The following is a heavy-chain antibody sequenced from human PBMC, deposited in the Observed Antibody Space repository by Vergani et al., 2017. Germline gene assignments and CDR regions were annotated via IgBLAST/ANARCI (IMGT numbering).Heavy chain of an antibody. CDR1: EYSVGNYW. Sequence: EVELVQSGPEMRKPGESLTLSCTRSEYSVGNYWIGWVRQMPGKGLEWMGIIYPADTDTRYSPSFQGQVTISADKSISTAFLQWDCLKAADTALYYCARHTTFTDSWGQGTLVTVSS. CDR2: IYPADTDT. J-gene: IGHJ4*02. CDR3: ARHTTFTDS. D-gene: IGHD2/OR15-2a*01. V-gene: IGHV5-51*01.